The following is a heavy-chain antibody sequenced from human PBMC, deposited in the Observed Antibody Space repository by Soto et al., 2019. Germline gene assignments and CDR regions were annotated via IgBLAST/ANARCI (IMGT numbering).Heavy chain of an antibody. Sequence: PGGSLRLSCAASGFTFSSYGMHWVRQAPGKGLEWVAVISYDGSNKYYADSVKGRFTISRDNSKNTLYLQMNSLGAEDTAVYYCAKDDTPLDVWGQGTTVTVSS. V-gene: IGHV3-30*18. D-gene: IGHD3-22*01. CDR3: AKDDTPLDV. CDR2: ISYDGSNK. J-gene: IGHJ6*02. CDR1: GFTFSSYG.